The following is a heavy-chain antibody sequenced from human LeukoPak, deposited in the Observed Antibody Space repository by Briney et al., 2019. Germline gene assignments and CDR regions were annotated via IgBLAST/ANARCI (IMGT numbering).Heavy chain of an antibody. J-gene: IGHJ4*02. D-gene: IGHD2-15*01. CDR1: GFTFSGYW. V-gene: IGHV3-23*01. CDR3: AKRGHCSGGSCFYYFDY. Sequence: PGGSLRLSCAASGFTFSGYWMHWVRQAPGKGLEWVSSISGSGAGTYYADSVKGRFTISRDSSKSTLHLQMNSLRAEDTAIYYCAKRGHCSGGSCFYYFDYWGQGTLVTVSS. CDR2: ISGSGAGT.